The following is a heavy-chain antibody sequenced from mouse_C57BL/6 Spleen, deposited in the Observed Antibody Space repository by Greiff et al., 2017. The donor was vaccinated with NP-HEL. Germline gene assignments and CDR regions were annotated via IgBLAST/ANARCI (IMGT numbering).Heavy chain of an antibody. D-gene: IGHD1-1*01. V-gene: IGHV5-9*01. CDR3: ARVVADYFDY. CDR1: GFTFSSYT. J-gene: IGHJ2*01. CDR2: ISGGGGNT. Sequence: EVQRVESGGGLVKPGGSLKLSCAASGFTFSSYTMSWVRQTPEKRLEWVATISGGGGNTYYPDSVKGRFTISRDNAKNTLYLQMSSLRSEDTALYYCARVVADYFDYWGQGTTLTVSS.